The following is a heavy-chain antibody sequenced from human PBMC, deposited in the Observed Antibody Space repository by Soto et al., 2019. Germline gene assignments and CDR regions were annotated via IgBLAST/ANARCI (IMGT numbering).Heavy chain of an antibody. Sequence: SETLSLTCTVSGGSISSSSSYWGWVRQPPGKGLEWMATIYSGSTYQNPSLKSRVTISVDTSKNQFSLKLSSVAAPDTAIYYCVTTRGMAVGGSFDHWGQGTLVTVSS. D-gene: IGHD6-13*01. CDR2: IYSGST. CDR1: GGSISSSSSY. J-gene: IGHJ5*02. CDR3: VTTRGMAVGGSFDH. V-gene: IGHV4-39*01.